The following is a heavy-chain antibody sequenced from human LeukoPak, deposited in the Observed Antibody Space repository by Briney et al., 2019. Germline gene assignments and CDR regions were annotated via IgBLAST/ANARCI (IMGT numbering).Heavy chain of an antibody. CDR2: MNPKRGNT. J-gene: IGHJ6*03. Sequence: GASVTVSCKASGYTFTSYDINWVRQATGQGLEWMGWMNPKRGNTGYAQKLQGRVTMTRNNSISTAYMELSSLRSEDTAVYYCARAPPLRIAAAGIYYYYYYYMDVWGKGTTVTVSS. V-gene: IGHV1-8*01. CDR3: ARAPPLRIAAAGIYYYYYYYMDV. D-gene: IGHD6-13*01. CDR1: GYTFTSYD.